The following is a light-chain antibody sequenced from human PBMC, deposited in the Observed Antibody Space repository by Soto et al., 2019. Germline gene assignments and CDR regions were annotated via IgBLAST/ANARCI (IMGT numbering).Light chain of an antibody. Sequence: DIVMTKNPATLSVSPGERATLSCRASQSVSSNLAWYQQKPGQAPRLLIYGASTRATGIPARFSGGGSGTEFTLTISSLQSEDFALYYCQQYNYWPPITFGQGTRLEV. CDR3: QQYNYWPPIT. CDR1: QSVSSN. CDR2: GAS. V-gene: IGKV3-15*01. J-gene: IGKJ5*01.